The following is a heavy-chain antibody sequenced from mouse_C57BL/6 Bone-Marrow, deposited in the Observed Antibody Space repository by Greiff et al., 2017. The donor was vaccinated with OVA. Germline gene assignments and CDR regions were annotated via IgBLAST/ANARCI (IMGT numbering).Heavy chain of an antibody. CDR3: LYGSFDY. D-gene: IGHD1-1*01. CDR1: GFSLSTFGMG. V-gene: IGHV8-8*01. CDR2: IWWGDDK. J-gene: IGHJ2*01. Sequence: QVTLKESGPGILQPSQTLSLTCSFSGFSLSTFGMGVGWTRQPSGQGLEWMAHIWWGDDKYYNPALKSRPTISKDTSKNQVFLNIANVDTADTATYCCLYGSFDYWGQGTTLTVSS.